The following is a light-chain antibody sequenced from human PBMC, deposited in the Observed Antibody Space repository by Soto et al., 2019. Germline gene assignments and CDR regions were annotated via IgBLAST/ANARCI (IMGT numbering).Light chain of an antibody. CDR2: AAS. CDR1: QSIRSY. CDR3: LQIYSTPYT. Sequence: DIQMTQSPSSLSASVGDRVIITCRASQSIRSYLNWYQQRPGKAPKLLISAASNLQSGVPSRFSGSGSGTDFTLPISSLQPEDFATYCCLQIYSTPYTFGQGTNLEIK. V-gene: IGKV1-39*01. J-gene: IGKJ2*01.